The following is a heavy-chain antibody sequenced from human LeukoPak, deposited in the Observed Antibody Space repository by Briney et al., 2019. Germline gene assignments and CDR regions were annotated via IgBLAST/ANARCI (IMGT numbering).Heavy chain of an antibody. J-gene: IGHJ6*02. CDR3: ARDREAYCGGDCYPPYYYGMDV. D-gene: IGHD2-21*02. CDR1: GGSISSGGYY. Sequence: SQTLSLTCTVSGGSISSGGYYWSWIRQHPGKGLEWIGYIYYSGSTYYNPSLKSRVTISVDTSKNQFSLKLSSVTAADTAVYYCARDREAYCGGDCYPPYYYGMDVWGQGTTVTVSS. CDR2: IYYSGST. V-gene: IGHV4-31*03.